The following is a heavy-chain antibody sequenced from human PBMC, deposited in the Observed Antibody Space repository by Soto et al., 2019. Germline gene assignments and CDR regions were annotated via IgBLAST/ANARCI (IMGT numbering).Heavy chain of an antibody. J-gene: IGHJ6*02. CDR1: GCTFSSYA. CDR3: ASGHIVVVTATPRFYYYYGMDV. Sequence: ASVKVSCKASGCTFSSYAISWVRQAPGQVLEWMGGIIPIFGTANYAQKFQGRVTITADESTSTAYMELSSLRSEDTAVYYCASGHIVVVTATPRFYYYYGMDVWGQGTTVTVSS. CDR2: IIPIFGTA. D-gene: IGHD2-21*02. V-gene: IGHV1-69*13.